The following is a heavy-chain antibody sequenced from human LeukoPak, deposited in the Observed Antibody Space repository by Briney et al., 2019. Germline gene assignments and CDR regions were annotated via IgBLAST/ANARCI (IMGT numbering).Heavy chain of an antibody. D-gene: IGHD3-9*01. CDR1: GGTFSSYA. CDR2: IIPIFGTA. CDR3: ARDYYDILTGYFNYYYYGMDV. J-gene: IGHJ6*04. V-gene: IGHV1-69*06. Sequence: ASVKVSCKASGGTFSSYAISWVRQAPGQGLEWMGGIIPIFGTANYAQKFQGRVTITADKSTSTAYMVLSSLRSEDTAVYYCARDYYDILTGYFNYYYYGMDVWGKGTTVTVSS.